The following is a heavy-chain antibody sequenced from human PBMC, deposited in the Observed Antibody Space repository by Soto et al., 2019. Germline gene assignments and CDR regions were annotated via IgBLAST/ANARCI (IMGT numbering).Heavy chain of an antibody. CDR2: IWYDGSNK. D-gene: IGHD4-4*01. CDR3: ARDNYNRHFDY. CDR1: GFTFSSYG. V-gene: IGHV3-33*01. Sequence: GGSLRLSCAASGFTFSSYGMHWVRQAPGKGLEWVAVIWYDGSNKYYADSVKGRFTISRDNSKNTLYLQMNSLRAEDTAVYYCARDNYNRHFDYWGQGTLVTVSS. J-gene: IGHJ4*02.